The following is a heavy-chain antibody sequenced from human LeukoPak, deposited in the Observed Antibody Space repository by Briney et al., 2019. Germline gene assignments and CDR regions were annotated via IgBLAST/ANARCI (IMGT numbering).Heavy chain of an antibody. J-gene: IGHJ4*02. CDR3: AKVTPGIAVAGAFDY. V-gene: IGHV3-23*01. Sequence: PGGSLRLSCAASGFTFTSYPMTWVRQAPGKGLEWVSAISGSGVSTYYADSVKGRFTISRDNSKNTVYLQMNSLRAEDPAVYYCAKVTPGIAVAGAFDYWGQGTPVTVSS. CDR2: ISGSGVST. D-gene: IGHD6-19*01. CDR1: GFTFTSYP.